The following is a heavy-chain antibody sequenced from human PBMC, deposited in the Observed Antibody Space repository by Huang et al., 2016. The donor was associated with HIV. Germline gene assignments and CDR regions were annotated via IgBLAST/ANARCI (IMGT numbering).Heavy chain of an antibody. Sequence: QITLKESGPTLVKPTQTLTLTCTFSGFSLTTRGGGVGWIRQPPGKALEWLALIFLDDDKRYSPSLKSRLTVTKDTSKNQVVLRMTNMSPADTATYYCAHRIAATDLFDFWGEGTLVAVSS. CDR1: GFSLTTRGGG. J-gene: IGHJ4*02. CDR2: IFLDDDK. D-gene: IGHD2-21*01. V-gene: IGHV2-5*02. CDR3: AHRIAATDLFDF.